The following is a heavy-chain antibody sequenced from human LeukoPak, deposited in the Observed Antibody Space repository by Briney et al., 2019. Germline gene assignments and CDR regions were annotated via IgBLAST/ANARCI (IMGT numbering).Heavy chain of an antibody. V-gene: IGHV1-18*01. CDR2: ISAYNGNT. Sequence: ASVKVSCKASGYTFTSYGISCVRQAPGQGLEWMGWISAYNGNTNYAQKLQGRVTMTTDTSTSTAYMELRSLRSDDTAVYYCARDRAYGSGSYYFDYWGQGTLVTVSS. D-gene: IGHD3-10*01. CDR1: GYTFTSYG. J-gene: IGHJ4*02. CDR3: ARDRAYGSGSYYFDY.